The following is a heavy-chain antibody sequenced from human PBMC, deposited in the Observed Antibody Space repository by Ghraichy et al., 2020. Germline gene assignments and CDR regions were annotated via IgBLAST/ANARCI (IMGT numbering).Heavy chain of an antibody. CDR2: IKQDGSEK. Sequence: GGSLRLSCAASGFTFSSYWMSWVRQAPGKGLEWVANIKQDGSEKYYVDSVKGRFTISRDNAKNSLYLQMNSLRAEDTAVYYCARSRRMVQGVIRGWYFDYWGQGTLVTVSS. D-gene: IGHD3-10*01. CDR3: ARSRRMVQGVIRGWYFDY. V-gene: IGHV3-7*03. CDR1: GFTFSSYW. J-gene: IGHJ4*02.